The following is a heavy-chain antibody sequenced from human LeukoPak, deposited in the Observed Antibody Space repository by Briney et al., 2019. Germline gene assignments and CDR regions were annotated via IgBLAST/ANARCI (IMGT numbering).Heavy chain of an antibody. D-gene: IGHD4-17*01. J-gene: IGHJ1*01. CDR2: ITGSSSHI. CDR3: ARETTVTTGYFQH. CDR1: GFTFSSYS. V-gene: IGHV3-21*01. Sequence: GGSLRLSCAASGFTFSSYSMNWVRQAPGKGLEWVSSITGSSSHIYYAASVKGRFTISRDNAENSLYLQMNSLRAEDTAVYYCARETTVTTGYFQHWGQGTLVTVSS.